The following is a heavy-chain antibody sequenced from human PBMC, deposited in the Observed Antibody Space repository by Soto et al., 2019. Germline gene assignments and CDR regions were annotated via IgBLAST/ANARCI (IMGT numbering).Heavy chain of an antibody. CDR1: GYTFTTYY. D-gene: IGHD2-15*01. CDR3: ARAGYCSGGTCFHGNCDY. V-gene: IGHV1-46*01. Sequence: QVQLVQSGAEVKRPGASVKVSCKASGYTFTTYYMHWVRQAPGQGLEWLGIINPNGGSTTYAQKFQGRVTMTRDTSTSTVYLELSSLRSEYTAVYYCARAGYCSGGTCFHGNCDYWGQGTLVTVSA. J-gene: IGHJ4*02. CDR2: INPNGGST.